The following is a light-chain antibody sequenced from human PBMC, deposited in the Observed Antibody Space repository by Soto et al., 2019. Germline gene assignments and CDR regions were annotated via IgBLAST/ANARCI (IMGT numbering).Light chain of an antibody. CDR2: SND. V-gene: IGLV1-44*01. J-gene: IGLJ2*01. CDR1: SSNIGPNT. CDR3: AAWDDTLDGPI. Sequence: QSVLTQPPSVSAAPGQKVTISCSGSSSNIGPNTVNWYQQLPGTAPKLLIYSNDQRPSGVPARFSGSKSGTSASLAISGLQSEDEADYYRAAWDDTLDGPIFGGGTKLTVL.